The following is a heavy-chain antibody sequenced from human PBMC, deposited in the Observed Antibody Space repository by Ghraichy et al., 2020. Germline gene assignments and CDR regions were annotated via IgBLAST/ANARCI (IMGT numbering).Heavy chain of an antibody. CDR3: ARALILTGYYTSVLANWFDP. D-gene: IGHD3-9*01. CDR1: GYTFTSYG. V-gene: IGHV1-18*01. J-gene: IGHJ5*02. Sequence: ASVKVSCKASGYTFTSYGISWVRQAPGQGLEWMGWISAYNGNTNYAQKLQGRVTMTTDTSTSTAYMELRSLRSDDTAVYYCARALILTGYYTSVLANWFDPWGQGTLVTVSS. CDR2: ISAYNGNT.